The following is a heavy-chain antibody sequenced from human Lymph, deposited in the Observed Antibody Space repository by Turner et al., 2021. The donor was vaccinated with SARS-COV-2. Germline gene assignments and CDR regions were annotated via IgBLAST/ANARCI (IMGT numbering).Heavy chain of an antibody. Sequence: EVQLVESGGGLVKPGGSLRLSCAASGFTFSSYSMNWVRQAPGKGLEWVSPISSSSSYIDYADSVKGRFTISRDNAKNSLYLQMNSLRAEDTAVYYCARGDYGDYGTVYFDYWGQGTLVTVSS. CDR1: GFTFSSYS. D-gene: IGHD4-17*01. CDR2: ISSSSSYI. CDR3: ARGDYGDYGTVYFDY. J-gene: IGHJ4*02. V-gene: IGHV3-21*01.